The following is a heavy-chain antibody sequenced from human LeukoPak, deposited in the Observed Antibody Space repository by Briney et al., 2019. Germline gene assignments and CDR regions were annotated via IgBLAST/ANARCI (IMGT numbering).Heavy chain of an antibody. D-gene: IGHD2-2*01. Sequence: ASVKVSCQASGYTFTSYGISWVRQAPGQGLEWMGWISAYNGNTNYAQKLQGRVTMTTDTSTSTAYRELRSLRSDDTAVYYCARTPIVVVPAAIGYFDYWGQGTLVTVSS. V-gene: IGHV1-18*01. J-gene: IGHJ4*02. CDR3: ARTPIVVVPAAIGYFDY. CDR1: GYTFTSYG. CDR2: ISAYNGNT.